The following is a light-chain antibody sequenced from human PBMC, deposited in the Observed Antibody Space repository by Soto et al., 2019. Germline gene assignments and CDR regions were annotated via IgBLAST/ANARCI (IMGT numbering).Light chain of an antibody. CDR1: SSNIGSST. CDR3: ASWDVSLDGVV. CDR2: RDN. J-gene: IGLJ2*01. V-gene: IGLV1-44*01. Sequence: QSVLTQSPSASGTPGQTVTISCSGSSSNIGSSTVNWYQHVPGTAPKLLIYRDNERLSGFPDRISASKSGTSASLVISGLQSEDEADYYCASWDVSLDGVVFGGGTTLTVL.